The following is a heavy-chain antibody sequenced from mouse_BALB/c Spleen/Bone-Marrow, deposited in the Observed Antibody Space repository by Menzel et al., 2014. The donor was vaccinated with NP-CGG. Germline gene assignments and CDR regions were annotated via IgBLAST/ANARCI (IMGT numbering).Heavy chain of an antibody. Sequence: VQLQQSGAELVKPGASVKLSCKASGYTFTSYWMHWVKQRPGQGLEWIGEIDPSTGRTDYNKKFKSQATLTVDKSSSTAYMHLSSLKSEDSAVYYCARINGYDYWGQGTTLTVSS. CDR2: IDPSTGRT. D-gene: IGHD2-2*01. CDR1: GYTFTSYW. J-gene: IGHJ2*01. CDR3: ARINGYDY. V-gene: IGHV1S81*02.